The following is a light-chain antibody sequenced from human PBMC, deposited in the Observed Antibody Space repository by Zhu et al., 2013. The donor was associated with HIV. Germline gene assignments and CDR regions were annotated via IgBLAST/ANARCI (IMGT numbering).Light chain of an antibody. V-gene: IGLV1-40*01. J-gene: IGLJ3*02. CDR2: YNS. Sequence: QSVLTQPPSVSGAPGQRVTISCTGSTSNIGGGYDVQWYQQLPGAAPKLIVYYNSLRPSGVSDRFSGSKSGSSASLVITGLQAEDVADYYCATWDDSLSGWVFGGGTKLTVL. CDR3: ATWDDSLSGWV. CDR1: TSNIGGGYD.